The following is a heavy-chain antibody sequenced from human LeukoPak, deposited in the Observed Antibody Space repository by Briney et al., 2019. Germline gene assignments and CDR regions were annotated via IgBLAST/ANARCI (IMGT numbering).Heavy chain of an antibody. D-gene: IGHD3-3*01. J-gene: IGHJ4*02. CDR1: GGTFSSYA. V-gene: IGHV1-69*04. Sequence: ASVKVSCKASGGTFSSYAISWVRQAPGQGLEWMGGIIPILGIANYAQKFQGRVTITADKSTSTAYMELSSLRSEDTAVYYCARGSTIFGPFDYWGQGTLVTVSS. CDR3: ARGSTIFGPFDY. CDR2: IIPILGIA.